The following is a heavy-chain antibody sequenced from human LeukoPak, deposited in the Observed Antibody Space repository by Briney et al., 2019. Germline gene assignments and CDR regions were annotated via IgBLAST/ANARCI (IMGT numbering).Heavy chain of an antibody. CDR3: ARGRVATVRIYYYYYGMDV. CDR2: ISSSGSTI. J-gene: IGHJ6*04. V-gene: IGHV3-48*03. Sequence: GGSLRLSYAASGFTFSSYEMNWVRQAPGKGLEWVSYISSSGSTIYYADSVKGRFTISRDNAKNSLYLQMNSLRAEDTAVYYCARGRVATVRIYYYYYGMDVWGKGTTVTVSS. D-gene: IGHD5-12*01. CDR1: GFTFSSYE.